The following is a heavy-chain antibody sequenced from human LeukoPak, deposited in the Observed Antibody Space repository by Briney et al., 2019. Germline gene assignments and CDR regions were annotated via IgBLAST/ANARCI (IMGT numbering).Heavy chain of an antibody. V-gene: IGHV4-59*08. Sequence: PSETLSLTCTVSGGSISSYYWSWIRQAPGKGLEWIGYIYYSGTTSYNPSLKSRVTILVGTSKNQFSLKLSSVTAADTAVYYCARHERDASLDHALDIWGQGTMVTVSS. CDR2: IYYSGTT. CDR3: ARHERDASLDHALDI. J-gene: IGHJ3*02. D-gene: IGHD5-24*01. CDR1: GGSISSYY.